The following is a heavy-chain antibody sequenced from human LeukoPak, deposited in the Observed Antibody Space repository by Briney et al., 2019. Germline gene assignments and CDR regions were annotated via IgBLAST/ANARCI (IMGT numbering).Heavy chain of an antibody. CDR1: GGSFSGYY. CDR3: ARTLVTYGSGSYIDY. V-gene: IGHV4-34*01. J-gene: IGHJ4*02. D-gene: IGHD3-10*01. CDR2: INHSGST. Sequence: SETLSLTCAVYGGSFSGYYWSWIRQPPGKGLEWIGEINHSGSTNYNPSLKSRVTISVDTSKNQFSLKLNSVTAADTAVYYCARTLVTYGSGSYIDYWGQGTLVTVSS.